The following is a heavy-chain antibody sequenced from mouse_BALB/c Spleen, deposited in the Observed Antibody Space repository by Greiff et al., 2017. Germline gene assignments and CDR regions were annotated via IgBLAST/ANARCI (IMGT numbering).Heavy chain of an antibody. D-gene: IGHD1-1*01. CDR1: GFNIKDYY. V-gene: IGHV14-4*02. CDR2: IDPENGDT. Sequence: LQQSGAELVRSGASVKLSCTASGFNIKDYYMHWVKQRPEQGLEWIGWIDPENGDTEYAPKFQGKATMTADTSSNTAYLQLSSLTSEDTAVYYCRGYGSSYDYAMDYWGQGTSVTVSS. J-gene: IGHJ4*01. CDR3: RGYGSSYDYAMDY.